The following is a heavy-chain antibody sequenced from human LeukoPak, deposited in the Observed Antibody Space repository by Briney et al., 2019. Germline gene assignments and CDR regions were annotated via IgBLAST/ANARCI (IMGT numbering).Heavy chain of an antibody. J-gene: IGHJ4*02. CDR3: ARVDGSDYDNRGYFDS. Sequence: SETLSLTCTLPGGSISTYYWAWVRQPPGQGLQWIGYVFYTGSANYSPSLKNRATISVDTSNNRFSPKLTSVSAADSALYFCARVDGSDYDNRGYFDSWGQGILVTVSS. CDR2: VFYTGSA. V-gene: IGHV4-59*01. D-gene: IGHD5-12*01. CDR1: GGSISTYY.